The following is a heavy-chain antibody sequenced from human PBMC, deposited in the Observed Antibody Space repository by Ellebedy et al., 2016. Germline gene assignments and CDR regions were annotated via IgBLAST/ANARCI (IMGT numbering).Heavy chain of an antibody. V-gene: IGHV3-23*01. CDR1: GLPFSTFF. J-gene: IGHJ4*02. CDR3: RQGHYFDQ. CDR2: ISANGNKR. Sequence: GGSLRLSXAVSGLPFSTFFMSWVRQAPGKGLEWVATISANGNKRDLADSVQGRFTISRDNSKNTLYLQMNNLRVEDTALYYCRQGHYFDQWGQGALVTVSS.